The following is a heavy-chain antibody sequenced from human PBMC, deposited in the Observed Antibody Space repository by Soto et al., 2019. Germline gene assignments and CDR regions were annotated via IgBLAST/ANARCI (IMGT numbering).Heavy chain of an antibody. V-gene: IGHV1-69*01. CDR2: IIPIFGTA. CDR3: ARNYVLLNLSYYYHGMEV. CDR1: GGTFSSYA. D-gene: IGHD3-10*01. J-gene: IGHJ6*02. Sequence: QVQLVQSGAELKKPGSSVKVSCKASGGTFSSYAISWVRQAPGQGLEWMGGIIPIFGTANYAQKFQGRVTITADESTSTAYIELSSLRSEDTTVYYCARNYVLLNLSYYYHGMEVWGQGSTVTGSS.